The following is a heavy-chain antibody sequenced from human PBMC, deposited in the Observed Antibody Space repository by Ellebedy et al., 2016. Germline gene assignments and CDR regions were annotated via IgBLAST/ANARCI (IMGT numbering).Heavy chain of an antibody. D-gene: IGHD5-18*01. V-gene: IGHV4-38-2*02. Sequence: SETLSLXXTVSGGSISSYYWSWIRQPPGKGLEWIGSIYHSGSTYYNPSLKSRVTISVDTSKNQFSLKLSSVTAADTAVYYCARDPLQLWSWFDPWGQGTLVTVSS. CDR1: GGSISSYY. CDR2: IYHSGST. J-gene: IGHJ5*02. CDR3: ARDPLQLWSWFDP.